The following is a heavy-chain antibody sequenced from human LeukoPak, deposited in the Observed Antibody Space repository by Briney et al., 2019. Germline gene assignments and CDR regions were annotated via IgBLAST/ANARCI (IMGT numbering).Heavy chain of an antibody. CDR2: IKQDGSEK. CDR1: GFTFSSYW. V-gene: IGHV3-7*01. D-gene: IGHD3-3*01. Sequence: PGGSLRLSCAASGFTFSSYWMSWVRQAPGKGLEWVANIKQDGSEKYYVDSVKGRFTISRDNAKNSLYLQMNSLRAEDTAVYYCARASIFGVVISWYFDYWGQGPWSPSPQ. J-gene: IGHJ4*02. CDR3: ARASIFGVVISWYFDY.